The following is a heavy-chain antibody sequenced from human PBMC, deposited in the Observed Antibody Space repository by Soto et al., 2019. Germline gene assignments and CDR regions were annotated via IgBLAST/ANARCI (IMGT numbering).Heavy chain of an antibody. J-gene: IGHJ4*02. CDR2: IYYSGST. Sequence: PSETLSLTCTVSGGSISSYYWSWIRQPPGKGLEWIGYIYYSGSTNYNPSLMSRVTISVDTSKNQFSLKLSSVTAADTAVYYCARAPISGYDYEAPDGYFDYWGKGTLVTVSS. V-gene: IGHV4-59*01. CDR3: ARAPISGYDYEAPDGYFDY. CDR1: GGSISSYY. D-gene: IGHD5-12*01.